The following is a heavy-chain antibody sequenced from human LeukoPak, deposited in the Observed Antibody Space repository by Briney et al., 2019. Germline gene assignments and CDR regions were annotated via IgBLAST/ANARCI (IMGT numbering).Heavy chain of an antibody. D-gene: IGHD2-15*01. Sequence: GGSLRLSCAASGFTFSSHWMSWVRQAPGKGLEWVAVISCDGSNKYYADSVKGRFTISRDNSKNTLYLQMNSLRAEDTAVYYCARDYCSGGSCYYFNWFDPWGQGTLVTVSS. CDR2: ISCDGSNK. CDR1: GFTFSSHW. CDR3: ARDYCSGGSCYYFNWFDP. V-gene: IGHV3-30-3*01. J-gene: IGHJ5*02.